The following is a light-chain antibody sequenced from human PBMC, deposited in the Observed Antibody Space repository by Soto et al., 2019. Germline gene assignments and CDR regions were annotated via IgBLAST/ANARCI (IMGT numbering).Light chain of an antibody. CDR2: GVS. CDR1: STDFVGYNR. V-gene: IGLV2-11*01. CDR3: CSYAGNYTFV. Sequence: QSVLTQPPSVSGSPGQSVTISCTGTSTDFVGYNRVSWYQQHPGGAPKVMIYGVSKRPSGVPGRFSGSKSGNTASLTISGLQAEDEADYFCCSYAGNYTFVFGTGTKVTVL. J-gene: IGLJ1*01.